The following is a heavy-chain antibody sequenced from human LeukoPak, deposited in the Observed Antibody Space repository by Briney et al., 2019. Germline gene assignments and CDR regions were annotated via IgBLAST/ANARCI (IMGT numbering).Heavy chain of an antibody. CDR3: ARDSDYGDRRNYFDY. D-gene: IGHD4-17*01. J-gene: IGHJ4*02. Sequence: GGSLRLSCAASGFTFSSYSMNWVRQAPGKGLEWVSYISSSSSTIYYADSVKGRFTISRDNSKNTLYLQMNSLRAEDTAVYYCARDSDYGDRRNYFDYWGQGTLVTVSS. CDR2: ISSSSSTI. V-gene: IGHV3-48*01. CDR1: GFTFSSYS.